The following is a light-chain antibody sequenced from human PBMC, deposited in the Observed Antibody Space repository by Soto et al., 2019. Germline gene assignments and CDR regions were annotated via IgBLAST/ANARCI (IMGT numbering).Light chain of an antibody. V-gene: IGKV3-11*01. J-gene: IGKJ5*01. CDR2: DAS. CDR3: QQRSNWPIT. CDR1: QSVSSY. Sequence: EILFTQSPATLSLSPGERATLSCRASQSVSSYLAWYQQKPGQAPRILIYDASNRDTGIPARFSGRGSGTDFTLTISSLEPEDFAVYYCQQRSNWPITFGQGTRLEIK.